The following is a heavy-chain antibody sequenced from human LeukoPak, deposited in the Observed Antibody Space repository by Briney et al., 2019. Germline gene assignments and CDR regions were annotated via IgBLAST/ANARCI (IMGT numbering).Heavy chain of an antibody. CDR1: GGSFSGYY. V-gene: IGHV4-34*01. CDR3: ARPGYTYYYGSGSYDY. CDR2: INHSGST. Sequence: PSETLSLTCAVYGGSFSGYYWSWIRQPPGKGLEWIGEINHSGSTNYNPSLKSRVTISVDTSKNQFSLKLSSVTAADTAVYYCARPGYTYYYGSGSYDYWGQGTLVTVSS. J-gene: IGHJ4*02. D-gene: IGHD3-10*01.